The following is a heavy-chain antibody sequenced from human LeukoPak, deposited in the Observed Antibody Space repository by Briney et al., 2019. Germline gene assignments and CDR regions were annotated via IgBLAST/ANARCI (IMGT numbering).Heavy chain of an antibody. Sequence: SETLSLTCTVSGGSISSYYWSWIRQPPGKGLERIGYIYYSGSTNYNPSLKSRVTISVDTSKNQFSLKLSSVTAADTAVYYCARGVSYYDSSGYYNEYFQHWGQGTLVTASS. J-gene: IGHJ1*01. V-gene: IGHV4-59*08. D-gene: IGHD3-22*01. CDR1: GGSISSYY. CDR3: ARGVSYYDSSGYYNEYFQH. CDR2: IYYSGST.